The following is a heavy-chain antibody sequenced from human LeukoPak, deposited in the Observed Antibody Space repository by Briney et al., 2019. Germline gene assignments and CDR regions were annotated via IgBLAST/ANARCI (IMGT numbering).Heavy chain of an antibody. J-gene: IGHJ4*02. CDR1: GFTFSSLW. Sequence: PGGSLRLSCEVSGFTFSSLWMSWARQGPGKGLEWVATINVDGSAGYYVDSVKGRFPISRDNAKSSLYLHMSSLRVADTAVYYCAVSGVHWGQGTLVTVSS. D-gene: IGHD3-10*01. CDR3: AVSGVH. V-gene: IGHV3-7*01. CDR2: INVDGSAG.